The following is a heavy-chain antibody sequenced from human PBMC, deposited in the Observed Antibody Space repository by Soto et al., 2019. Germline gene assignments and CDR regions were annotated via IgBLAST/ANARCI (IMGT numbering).Heavy chain of an antibody. J-gene: IGHJ3*02. CDR1: GGSISSGGYY. Sequence: QVQLQESGPGLVKPSQTLSLTCTVSGGSISSGGYYWSWIRQHPGKGLEWIGYIYYSGSTYYNPSLKGRVTIAVEPSKNQFSLKLSSVTAADTAVYYCATRTLDAFDIWGQGTMVTVSS. V-gene: IGHV4-31*03. CDR3: ATRTLDAFDI. CDR2: IYYSGST.